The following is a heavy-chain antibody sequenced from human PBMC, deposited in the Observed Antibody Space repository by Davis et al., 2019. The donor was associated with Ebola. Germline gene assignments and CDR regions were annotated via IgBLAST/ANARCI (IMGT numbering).Heavy chain of an antibody. J-gene: IGHJ4*02. CDR3: ARERVYQLLSIDY. CDR1: GITFNLYA. V-gene: IGHV3-30*04. Sequence: PGGSLRLSCAASGITFNLYAMHWVRQAPGKGLEWVAVISYDGSNKYYADSVKGRFTISRDNSKNTLYLQMNSLRAEDTAVYYCARERVYQLLSIDYWGQGTLVTVSS. D-gene: IGHD2-2*01. CDR2: ISYDGSNK.